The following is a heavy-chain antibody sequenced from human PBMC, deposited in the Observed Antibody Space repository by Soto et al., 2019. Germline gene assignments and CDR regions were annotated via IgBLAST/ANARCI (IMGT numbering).Heavy chain of an antibody. D-gene: IGHD4-17*01. CDR2: MFHSGST. V-gene: IGHV4-59*01. Sequence: QVQLQESGPGLVKPSETLSLTCTVSGGSTSSYYWNWIRQPPGKGLDWIGYMFHSGSTIYNPSLKSRVTTSIDTSKNQVSLKLRSVTAADSAVYYCARSTGYGDCYFDYWGQGILVTVSS. J-gene: IGHJ4*02. CDR1: GGSTSSYY. CDR3: ARSTGYGDCYFDY.